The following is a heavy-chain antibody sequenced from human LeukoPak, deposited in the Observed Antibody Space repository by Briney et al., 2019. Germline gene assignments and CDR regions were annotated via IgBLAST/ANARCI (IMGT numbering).Heavy chain of an antibody. V-gene: IGHV4-59*01. D-gene: IGHD3-3*01. CDR2: IYYSGST. CDR3: AREEEWLFDY. Sequence: PSXTLSLTCTVSGGSISSYYWSWIRQPPGKGLEWIGYIYYSGSTNYNPSLKSGGTISVDTSKNKFSLKLSSVTAADTAVYYCAREEEWLFDYWGQGTLVTVSS. J-gene: IGHJ4*02. CDR1: GGSISSYY.